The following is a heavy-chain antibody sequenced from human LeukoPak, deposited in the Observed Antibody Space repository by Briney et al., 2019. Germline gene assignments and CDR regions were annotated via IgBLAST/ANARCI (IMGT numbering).Heavy chain of an antibody. CDR1: GFTFSSYS. Sequence: GGSLRLSCAASGFTFSSYSMNWVRQAPGKGLEWVSSISSSSSYIYYADSVKGRFTISRDNAKNSLYLQMNSLGAEDTAVYYCARDGGTNRHNWNYAFDYWGQGTLVTVSS. V-gene: IGHV3-21*01. CDR3: ARDGGTNRHNWNYAFDY. CDR2: ISSSSSYI. J-gene: IGHJ4*02. D-gene: IGHD1-7*01.